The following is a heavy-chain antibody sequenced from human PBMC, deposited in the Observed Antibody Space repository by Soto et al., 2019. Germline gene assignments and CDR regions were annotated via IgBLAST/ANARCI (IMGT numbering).Heavy chain of an antibody. CDR1: GCTFTGYY. D-gene: IGHD4-4*01. Sequence: ASVKVSCKASGCTFTGYYMHWVRQAPGQGLEWMGWINPNSGGTNYAQKFQGRVTMTRDTSISTVYMELSRLRSDDTAVYYCARFGRTTVIITPDYWGQGTLVTVSS. CDR2: INPNSGGT. J-gene: IGHJ4*02. CDR3: ARFGRTTVIITPDY. V-gene: IGHV1-2*02.